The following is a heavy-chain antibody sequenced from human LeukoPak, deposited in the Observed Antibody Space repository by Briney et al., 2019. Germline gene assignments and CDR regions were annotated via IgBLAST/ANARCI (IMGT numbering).Heavy chain of an antibody. V-gene: IGHV3-21*01. J-gene: IGHJ4*02. Sequence: GGPLRLSCAASGFTFSSYSMNWVRQAPGKGLEWVSSISSSSSYIYYADSVKGRFTISRDNAKNSLYLQMNSLRAEDTAVYYCARDLLGATIFDYWGQGTLVTVSS. CDR1: GFTFSSYS. CDR3: ARDLLGATIFDY. D-gene: IGHD1-26*01. CDR2: ISSSSSYI.